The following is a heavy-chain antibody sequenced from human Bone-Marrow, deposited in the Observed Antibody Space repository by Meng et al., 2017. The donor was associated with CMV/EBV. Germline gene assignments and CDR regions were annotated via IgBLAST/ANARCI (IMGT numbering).Heavy chain of an antibody. Sequence: ASVKVSCKASGYTFTGYYIHWVRQAPGQGLEWMGWINPNSGGTNYAQKFQGRVTMTRDTSISTAYMELSRLRSDDTAVYYCARDQRPYDFWSGYLPDTAFDIWGQGTMVTVSS. V-gene: IGHV1-2*02. CDR2: INPNSGGT. CDR1: GYTFTGYY. J-gene: IGHJ3*02. CDR3: ARDQRPYDFWSGYLPDTAFDI. D-gene: IGHD3-3*01.